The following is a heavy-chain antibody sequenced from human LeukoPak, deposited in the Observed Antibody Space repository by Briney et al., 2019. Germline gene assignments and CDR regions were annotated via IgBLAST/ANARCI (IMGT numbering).Heavy chain of an antibody. V-gene: IGHV4-30-2*01. J-gene: IGHJ6*02. Sequence: LRLSCAASGFTFSSYAMSWIRQPPGKGLEWIGYIYHSGSTYCNPSLKSRVTISVDRSKNQFSLKLSSVTAADTAVYYCAGESRYYYGMDVWGQGTTVTVSS. CDR2: IYHSGST. CDR1: GFTFSSYA. CDR3: AGESRYYYGMDV.